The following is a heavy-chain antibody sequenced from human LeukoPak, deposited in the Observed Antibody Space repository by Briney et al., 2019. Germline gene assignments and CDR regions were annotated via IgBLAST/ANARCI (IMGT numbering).Heavy chain of an antibody. V-gene: IGHV4-4*07. CDR2: IYTSGST. Sequence: SETLSLTCSVSGGSISSYYWSWIRQPAGKGLEWIGRIYTSGSTNYNPSLKSRVTMSVDTSKNQFSLKLSSVTAADTAVSYCARSLSTGDAFDIWGQGTMVTVSS. CDR1: GGSISSYY. D-gene: IGHD3-16*01. J-gene: IGHJ3*02. CDR3: ARSLSTGDAFDI.